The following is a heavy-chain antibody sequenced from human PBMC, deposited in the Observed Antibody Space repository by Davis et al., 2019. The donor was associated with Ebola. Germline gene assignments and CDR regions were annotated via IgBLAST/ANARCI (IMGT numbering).Heavy chain of an antibody. D-gene: IGHD6-13*01. Sequence: SVKVSCKASGGTFSSYTISWVRQAPGQGLEWMGRIIPILGIANYAQKFQGRVTITADKSTSTAYMELSSLRSEDTAVYYCARGGHSSPGDYWGQGTLVTVSS. J-gene: IGHJ4*02. CDR3: ARGGHSSPGDY. V-gene: IGHV1-69*02. CDR1: GGTFSSYT. CDR2: IIPILGIA.